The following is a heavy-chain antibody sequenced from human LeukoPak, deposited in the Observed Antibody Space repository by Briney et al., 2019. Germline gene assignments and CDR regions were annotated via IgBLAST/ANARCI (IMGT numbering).Heavy chain of an antibody. CDR1: GYPLTSYG. D-gene: IGHD3-22*01. CDR3: ARDLGSNFYYALDY. J-gene: IGHJ4*02. CDR2: ISGYNGNT. Sequence: ASVKVSCKASGYPLTSYGISWVRQAPGQGLEWMGWISGYNGNTNYEQKVQGRVTMTTDTSTNTAYMELRSLRSDDTAVYYCARDLGSNFYYALDYWGQGTLVTVSS. V-gene: IGHV1-18*01.